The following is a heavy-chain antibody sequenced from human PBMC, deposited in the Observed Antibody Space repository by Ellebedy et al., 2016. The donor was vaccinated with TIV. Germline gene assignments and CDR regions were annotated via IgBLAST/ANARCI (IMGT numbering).Heavy chain of an antibody. Sequence: MPSETLSLTCAVYGGPFSGYYWSWIRQSPGKGLKWIGEINESGNTKYNPSLKSRVAVSVDTSKNQFSLNLNSVTAADTAVYYCARAWGGSWYGNWFDPWGQGTLVTVSS. CDR3: ARAWGGSWYGNWFDP. V-gene: IGHV4-34*01. J-gene: IGHJ5*02. CDR1: GGPFSGYY. CDR2: INESGNT. D-gene: IGHD6-13*01.